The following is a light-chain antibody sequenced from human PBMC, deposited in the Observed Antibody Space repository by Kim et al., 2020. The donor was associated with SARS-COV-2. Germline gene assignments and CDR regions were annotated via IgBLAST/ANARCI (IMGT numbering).Light chain of an antibody. CDR1: ESVGSNF. CDR2: GAS. V-gene: IGKV3-20*01. CDR3: QQYGSSLQT. J-gene: IGKJ1*01. Sequence: EIVLTQSPATLSLSPGERATLTCRATESVGSNFLAWYQQKPGQAPRLLIYGASRRVTGIQDRFSGSGSGTDFTLTISRLEPEDFAVYYCQQYGSSLQTFGQGTKVDIK.